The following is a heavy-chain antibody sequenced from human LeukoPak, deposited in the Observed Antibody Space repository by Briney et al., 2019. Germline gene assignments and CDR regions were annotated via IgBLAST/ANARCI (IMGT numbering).Heavy chain of an antibody. CDR2: ISSSGSTI. Sequence: GGSLRLSCAASGFTFSSYDMNWVRQAPGKGLEWVSYISSSGSTIYYADSVKGRYTISRDNAKNSLYLQMNSLRAEDTAVYYCAELGITMIGGVWGKGTTVTISS. J-gene: IGHJ6*04. CDR1: GFTFSSYD. D-gene: IGHD3-10*02. CDR3: AELGITMIGGV. V-gene: IGHV3-48*03.